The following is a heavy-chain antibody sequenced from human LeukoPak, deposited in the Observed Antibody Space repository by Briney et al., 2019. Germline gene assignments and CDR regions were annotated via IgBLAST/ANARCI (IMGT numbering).Heavy chain of an antibody. CDR3: AKARGGTYRTYYFDY. D-gene: IGHD1-26*01. V-gene: IGHV3-23*01. Sequence: GGSLRLSCVASGFTFSNYAMNWVRQAPGKGLEWGSVSGSGGDTYYVASVKGRFTISRDNSKTTLSLQLNSLRAEATAVYYCAKARGGTYRTYYFDYWGQGTLVTVSS. J-gene: IGHJ4*02. CDR1: GFTFSNYA. CDR2: SGSGGDT.